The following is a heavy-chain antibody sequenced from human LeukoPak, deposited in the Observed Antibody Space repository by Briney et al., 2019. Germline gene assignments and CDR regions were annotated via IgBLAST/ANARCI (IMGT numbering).Heavy chain of an antibody. CDR1: GGTFSSYA. CDR2: IIPILGIA. D-gene: IGHD3-22*01. Sequence: SVKVSCKASGGTFSSYAISWVRQAPGQGLEWVGRIIPILGIANYAQKFQGRVTVTADKSTSTAYMELSSLRSEDTAVYYCARDYYYDSSGYPPGAFDIWGQGTMVTVSS. V-gene: IGHV1-69*04. J-gene: IGHJ3*02. CDR3: ARDYYYDSSGYPPGAFDI.